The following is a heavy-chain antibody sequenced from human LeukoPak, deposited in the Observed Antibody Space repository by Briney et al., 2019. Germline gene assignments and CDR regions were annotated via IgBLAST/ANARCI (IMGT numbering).Heavy chain of an antibody. D-gene: IGHD3-3*01. J-gene: IGHJ4*02. V-gene: IGHV3-43*01. Sequence: GGSLRLSCAASGFTFDDYTMHWVRQAPGKGLEWVSLISWDGGSTYYADSVKGRFTISRDNAKNSLSLQMSSLRAEDTAVYYCTRGTSSGYYSDYWGQGTLVTVSS. CDR1: GFTFDDYT. CDR2: ISWDGGST. CDR3: TRGTSSGYYSDY.